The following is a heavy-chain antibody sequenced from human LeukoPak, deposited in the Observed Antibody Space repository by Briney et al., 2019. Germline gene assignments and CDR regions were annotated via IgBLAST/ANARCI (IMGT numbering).Heavy chain of an antibody. V-gene: IGHV3-23*01. CDR3: AKPGWSLNSSWYRGFDY. CDR1: GFTFSSYA. CDR2: ISGSGGST. J-gene: IGHJ4*02. D-gene: IGHD6-13*01. Sequence: GGSLRLSCAASGFTFSSYAMSWVRQAPGKGLEWVSAISGSGGSTYYADSVKGRFTISRDNSKNTLYLQMNSLRAEDTALYYCAKPGWSLNSSWYRGFDYWGQGTLVTVSS.